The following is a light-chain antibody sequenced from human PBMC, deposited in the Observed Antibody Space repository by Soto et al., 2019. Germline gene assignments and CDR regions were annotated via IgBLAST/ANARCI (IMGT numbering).Light chain of an antibody. J-gene: IGLJ1*01. CDR2: KVS. CDR1: SSDVGGYNY. Sequence: QSALTQPASVSGSPGQSITISCTGTSSDVGGYNYVSWYQQHPGKAPKPMIYKVSNRPSGVSNRFSGSKSGNTASLTISGLQAEDEADYYCSSYTSSSIDYVFGTGTKLTVL. V-gene: IGLV2-14*01. CDR3: SSYTSSSIDYV.